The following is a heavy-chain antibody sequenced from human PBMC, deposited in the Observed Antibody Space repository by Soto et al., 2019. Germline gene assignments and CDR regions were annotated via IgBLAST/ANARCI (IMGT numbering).Heavy chain of an antibody. Sequence: GESLKISCKGSGYSFTSYWIGWVRQMPGKGLEWMGIVYPGDSDTRYSPSFQGQVTISADKSISTAYLQGSSLKASDTAMYYCTRGVTTVYFDFWGQGTLVTVSS. D-gene: IGHD4-17*01. J-gene: IGHJ4*02. V-gene: IGHV5-51*01. CDR3: TRGVTTVYFDF. CDR1: GYSFTSYW. CDR2: VYPGDSDT.